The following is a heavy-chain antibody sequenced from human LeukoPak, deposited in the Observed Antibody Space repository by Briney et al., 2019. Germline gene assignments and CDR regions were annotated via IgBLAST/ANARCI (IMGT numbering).Heavy chain of an antibody. J-gene: IGHJ4*02. Sequence: PSETLSLTCAVSSYSISSGSYWGWIRQSPGKGLEWAGSIFHSGNSYYNPSLKSRLTMSVDTSKNQFSLKLTSVTAADTALYYCARVTYVDDMLYQYFDYWGQGILVTVSS. CDR2: IFHSGNS. CDR3: ARVTYVDDMLYQYFDY. CDR1: SYSISSGSY. V-gene: IGHV4-38-2*01. D-gene: IGHD4-17*01.